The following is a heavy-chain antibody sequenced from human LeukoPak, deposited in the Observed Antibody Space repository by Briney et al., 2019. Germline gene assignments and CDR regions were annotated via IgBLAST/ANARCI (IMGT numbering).Heavy chain of an antibody. CDR3: AREGDGDGYNFYYFDY. CDR1: GGTFSSYA. V-gene: IGHV1-69*04. J-gene: IGHJ4*02. CDR2: IIPILGIA. Sequence: SVKVSCKASGGTFSSYAISWVRQAPGQGLEWMGRIIPILGIANYAQKFQGRVTITADKSTSTAYMVLSSLRSEDTAVYYCAREGDGDGYNFYYFDYWGQGTLVTVSS. D-gene: IGHD5-24*01.